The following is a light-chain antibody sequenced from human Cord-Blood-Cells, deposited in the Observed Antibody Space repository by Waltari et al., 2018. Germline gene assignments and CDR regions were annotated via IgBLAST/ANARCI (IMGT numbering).Light chain of an antibody. CDR3: QAWDSSTAV. V-gene: IGLV3-1*01. CDR2: QDS. CDR1: KLGDKY. J-gene: IGLJ3*02. Sequence: SYELTQPPSVSVSPGQTASITCSGAKLGDKYACWYQQKPGQSPVLGLYQDSKRPSGIPERFSGSNSGNTATLTISGTQAMDEADYYCQAWDSSTAVFGGGTKLTVL.